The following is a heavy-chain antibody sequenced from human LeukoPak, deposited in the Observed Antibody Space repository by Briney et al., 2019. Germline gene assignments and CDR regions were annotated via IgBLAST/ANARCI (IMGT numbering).Heavy chain of an antibody. D-gene: IGHD3-10*01. Sequence: SETLSLTCAVYGGSFSTYYWSWIRQPPGKGLEWIGEINHSGSTNYNPSLKSRVTISVDTSKNQFSLKLSSVTAADTAVYYCARGVGVLLAYCFDYWGQGTLVTVSS. CDR3: ARGVGVLLAYCFDY. V-gene: IGHV4-34*01. J-gene: IGHJ4*02. CDR2: INHSGST. CDR1: GGSFSTYY.